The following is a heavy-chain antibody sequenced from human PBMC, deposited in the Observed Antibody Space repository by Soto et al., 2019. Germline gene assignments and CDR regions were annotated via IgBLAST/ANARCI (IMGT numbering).Heavy chain of an antibody. CDR2: INHSGST. CDR3: ARTLWYYGSRYNWFDP. V-gene: IGHV4-34*01. J-gene: IGHJ5*02. CDR1: GGSFSGYY. Sequence: QVQLQQWGAGLLKPSETLSLTCAVYGGSFSGYYWSWIRQPPGKGLEWIGEINHSGSTNYNPSLKSRVTISVDTSKNPFSLKLSSVTAADTAVYYCARTLWYYGSRYNWFDPWGQGTLVTVSS. D-gene: IGHD3-10*01.